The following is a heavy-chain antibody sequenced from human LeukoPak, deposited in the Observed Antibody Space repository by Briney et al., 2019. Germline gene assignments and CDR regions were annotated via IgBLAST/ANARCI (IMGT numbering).Heavy chain of an antibody. D-gene: IGHD6-19*01. J-gene: IGHJ4*02. CDR2: INPNTGGT. V-gene: IGHV1-2*02. Sequence: ASVKVSCKASGYTFTGYYMHWVRQAPGQGLEWMGWINPNTGGTNYAQNFQGRVTMTRDTSISTAYMELSKLRSDDTAVYYCARDQGGVAGTAFDYWGQGTLVTVSS. CDR1: GYTFTGYY. CDR3: ARDQGGVAGTAFDY.